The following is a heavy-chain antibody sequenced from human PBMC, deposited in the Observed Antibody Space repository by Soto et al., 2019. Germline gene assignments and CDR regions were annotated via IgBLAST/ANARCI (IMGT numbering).Heavy chain of an antibody. D-gene: IGHD2-2*01. CDR1: GGSFSGYY. CDR3: ARKRRYCSSTSCSHYGMDV. J-gene: IGHJ6*02. V-gene: IGHV4-34*01. CDR2: INHSGST. Sequence: SETLSLTCAVYGGSFSGYYWSWIRQPPGKGLEWIGEINHSGSTNYNPSLKSRVTISVDTSKNQFSLKLSSVTAADTAVYYCARKRRYCSSTSCSHYGMDVWGQGTTVTAP.